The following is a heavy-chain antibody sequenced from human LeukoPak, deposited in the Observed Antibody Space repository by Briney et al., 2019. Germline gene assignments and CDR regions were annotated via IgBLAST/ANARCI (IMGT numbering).Heavy chain of an antibody. D-gene: IGHD2-2*02. J-gene: IGHJ4*02. Sequence: PSQTLSLTCTVSGGSISSSSHYWGWIRQPPGKGLEWIGSIYYSGSTYYNPSLKSRVTISVDTSKNQFSLKLSSVTAADTAVYYCASYQLLYMRFDYWGQGTLVTVSS. CDR3: ASYQLLYMRFDY. CDR1: GGSISSSSHY. CDR2: IYYSGST. V-gene: IGHV4-39*07.